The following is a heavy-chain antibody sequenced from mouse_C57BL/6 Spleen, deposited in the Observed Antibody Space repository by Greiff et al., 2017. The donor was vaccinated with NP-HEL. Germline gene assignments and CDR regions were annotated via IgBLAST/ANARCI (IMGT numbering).Heavy chain of an antibody. CDR3: ARYRVTLYYFDY. D-gene: IGHD2-1*01. CDR1: GFTFTDYY. Sequence: DVMLVESGGGLVQPGGSLSLSCAASGFTFTDYYMSWVRQPPGKALEWLGFIRNKANGYTTEYSASVKGRFTISRDNSQSILYLQLNALRAEDSATYYCARYRVTLYYFDYWGQGTTLTVSS. V-gene: IGHV7-3*01. CDR2: IRNKANGYTT. J-gene: IGHJ2*01.